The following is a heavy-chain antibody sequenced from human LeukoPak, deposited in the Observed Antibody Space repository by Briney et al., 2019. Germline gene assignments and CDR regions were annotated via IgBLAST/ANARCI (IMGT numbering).Heavy chain of an antibody. Sequence: GGSLRLSCVSSGFTIGTAWMSWVRQAPGKGLEWLGHIKSEGEGAATDYAAPAKGRFAISRDDSKNMIYLQMSSLKIDDTAIYYCIAHFPYFYGFDVWGKGTTVTVSS. CDR1: GFTIGTAW. CDR2: IKSEGEGAAT. J-gene: IGHJ6*04. D-gene: IGHD3-3*02. CDR3: IAHFPYFYGFDV. V-gene: IGHV3-15*01.